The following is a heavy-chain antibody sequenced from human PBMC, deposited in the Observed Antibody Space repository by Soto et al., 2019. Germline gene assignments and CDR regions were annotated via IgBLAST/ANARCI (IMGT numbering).Heavy chain of an antibody. CDR2: IYYPRNA. CDR1: DDSINSDKYY. V-gene: IGHV4-39*01. Sequence: QLELQVSGPGLLKPSETLSLTCSVSDDSINSDKYYPGWIRQPPGKGLEWIGSIYYPRNAYYKPSLPTRVITSLDKSRSQFSLKLNSVTAADSSVYFCARLEGLATISYHFAFWGTGALVTVSS. CDR3: ARLEGLATISYHFAF. J-gene: IGHJ4*02. D-gene: IGHD3-9*01.